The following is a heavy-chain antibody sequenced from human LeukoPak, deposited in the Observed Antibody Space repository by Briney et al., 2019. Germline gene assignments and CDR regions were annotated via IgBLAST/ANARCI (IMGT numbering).Heavy chain of an antibody. CDR3: ARDGAGYNNY. D-gene: IGHD1-14*01. Sequence: SVKVSCKASGYTFTSYYMHWVRQAPGQGLEWMGRIIPIFGTANYAQKFQGRVTITTDESTSTAYMELSSLRSEDTAVYYCARDGAGYNNYWGQGTLVTVSS. V-gene: IGHV1-69*05. J-gene: IGHJ4*02. CDR2: IIPIFGTA. CDR1: GYTFTSYY.